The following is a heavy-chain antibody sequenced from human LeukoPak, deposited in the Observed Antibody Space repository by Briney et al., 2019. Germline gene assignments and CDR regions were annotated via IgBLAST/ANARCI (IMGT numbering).Heavy chain of an antibody. V-gene: IGHV4-59*01. J-gene: IGHJ3*02. CDR3: ARENQVAFDI. CDR2: IYYSGST. CDR1: GGSISSYY. Sequence: KSSETLSLTCTVSGGSISSYYWSWIRQPPGKGLEWIGYIYYSGSTNYNPSLKSRVTISVDTSKNQFSLKLSSVTAADTAVYYCARENQVAFDIWGQGTMVTVSS.